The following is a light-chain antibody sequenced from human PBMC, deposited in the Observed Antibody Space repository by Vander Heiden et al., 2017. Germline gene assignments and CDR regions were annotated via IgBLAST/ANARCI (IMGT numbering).Light chain of an antibody. CDR2: DVS. J-gene: IGLJ3*02. CDR1: GSYVGGYTY. V-gene: IGLV2-14*01. Sequence: QSALTQPASVSGSPGQSITISCTGPGSYVGGYTYVSWYQQHPGKAPELIIYDVSNRPSGVSNRFSGSKSGNTASLTISGLQAEDEADYHCSSYRSSSTWVFGGGTKLRVL. CDR3: SSYRSSSTWV.